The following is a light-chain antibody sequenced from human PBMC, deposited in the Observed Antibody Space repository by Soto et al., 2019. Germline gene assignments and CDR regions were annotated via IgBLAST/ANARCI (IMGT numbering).Light chain of an antibody. V-gene: IGKV1-27*01. Sequence: DIQMTQSPSSLSASVGDRITITCRASQGIRNYLAWYQQKPGKAPKLLMYGASTLQSGVPSRFSGSGSGTDFTLTISGLQPEDVATYYCQKYDSAPLTFGPGTKLDI. CDR3: QKYDSAPLT. J-gene: IGKJ3*01. CDR1: QGIRNY. CDR2: GAS.